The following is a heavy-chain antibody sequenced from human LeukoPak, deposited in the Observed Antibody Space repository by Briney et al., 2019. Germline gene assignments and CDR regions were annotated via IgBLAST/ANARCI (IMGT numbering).Heavy chain of an antibody. Sequence: SETLSLTCTVSGGSISSGGSYWSWIRQHPGKGLEWIGYIYYSGSTYYNPSLKSRVTISVDTSKNQFSLKLSSVTAADTAVYYCARDGCSGGSCYTAGAFDIWGQGTMTTVSS. CDR1: GGSISSGGSY. J-gene: IGHJ3*02. CDR2: IYYSGST. V-gene: IGHV4-31*03. CDR3: ARDGCSGGSCYTAGAFDI. D-gene: IGHD2-15*01.